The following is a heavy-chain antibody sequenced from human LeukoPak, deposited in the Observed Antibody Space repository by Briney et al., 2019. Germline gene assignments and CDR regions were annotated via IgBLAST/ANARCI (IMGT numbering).Heavy chain of an antibody. V-gene: IGHV3-30*02. J-gene: IGHJ3*02. D-gene: IGHD3-16*02. Sequence: GGSLRLSCAASGFTFSSYGMHWVRQAPGKGLEWVAFIRYDGSNKYYADSVKGRFTISRDNSKNTLYLQMNSLRAEDTAVYYCARGPGGIMITFGGVISRAFDIWGQGTMVTVSS. CDR1: GFTFSSYG. CDR2: IRYDGSNK. CDR3: ARGPGGIMITFGGVISRAFDI.